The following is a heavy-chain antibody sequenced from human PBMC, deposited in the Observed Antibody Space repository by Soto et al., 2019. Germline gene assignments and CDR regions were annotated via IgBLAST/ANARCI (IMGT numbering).Heavy chain of an antibody. CDR3: ARDPIAVAGTDAFDI. CDR1: GYTFTSYG. V-gene: IGHV1-18*01. Sequence: ASVKVSCKASGYTFTSYGISWMRQAPGQGLEWMGWISAYNGNTNYAQKLQGRVTMTTDTSTSTAYMELRSLRSDDTAVYYCARDPIAVAGTDAFDIWGQGTMVTVSS. J-gene: IGHJ3*02. D-gene: IGHD6-19*01. CDR2: ISAYNGNT.